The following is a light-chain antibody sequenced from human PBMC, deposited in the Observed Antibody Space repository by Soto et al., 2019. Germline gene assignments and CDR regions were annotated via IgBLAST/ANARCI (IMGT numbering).Light chain of an antibody. V-gene: IGLV2-8*01. Sequence: QSVLTRPPSASGSPGQSVTISCTGTSSDVGAYNYVSWYQQHPGKAPKLMIYEVSKRPSGVPDRFSGSKSGNTASLTVSGLQAEDEADYYCSSYGGSNVFGTGTKVTVL. CDR1: SSDVGAYNY. CDR2: EVS. CDR3: SSYGGSNV. J-gene: IGLJ1*01.